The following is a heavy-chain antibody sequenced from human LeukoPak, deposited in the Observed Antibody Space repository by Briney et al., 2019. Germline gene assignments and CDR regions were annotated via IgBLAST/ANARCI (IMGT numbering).Heavy chain of an antibody. CDR3: ARRYCSGGSCYDGMDV. J-gene: IGHJ6*02. V-gene: IGHV3-66*01. CDR1: GFTVSSNY. CDR2: IYNTGST. Sequence: GGSLRLSCAASGFTVSSNYMSWVRQAPGKGLEWVSVIYNTGSTFYADSVKGRFTISRDSSKNTVYLQMNSLRAEDTAVYYCARRYCSGGSCYDGMDVWGQGTTVTVSS. D-gene: IGHD2-15*01.